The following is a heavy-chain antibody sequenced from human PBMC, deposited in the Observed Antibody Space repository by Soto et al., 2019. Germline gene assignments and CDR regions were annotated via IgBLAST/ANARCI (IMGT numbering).Heavy chain of an antibody. J-gene: IGHJ5*02. Sequence: QITLKESGPTLVKPTQTLTLTCTFSGFSLTTRGVGVGWIRQPPGKALECLALIYWDDDKRYSPSLQSRLSITKDTSKIQVVLTITNVDPVDTATYYCAQIPNYYQYDWFDPWGQGTLVSVSS. CDR2: IYWDDDK. D-gene: IGHD3-16*01. V-gene: IGHV2-5*02. CDR1: GFSLTTRGVG. CDR3: AQIPNYYQYDWFDP.